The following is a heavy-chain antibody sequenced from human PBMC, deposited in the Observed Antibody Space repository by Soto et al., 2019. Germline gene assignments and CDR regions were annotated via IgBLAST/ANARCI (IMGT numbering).Heavy chain of an antibody. CDR1: GGSVSSSYQ. D-gene: IGHD1-26*01. V-gene: IGHV4-39*01. J-gene: IGHJ4*02. CDR3: ARLSGSYNDRYFDY. CDR2: VYYNGNT. Sequence: PSETLSLTCAVSGGSVSSSYQWVWIRKPPGKGLEWIGNVYYNGNTYYNPSLKSRLTISVDTSNNQFSLKVKSVTAADTAVYYCARLSGSYNDRYFDYLGQGTLVTGSS.